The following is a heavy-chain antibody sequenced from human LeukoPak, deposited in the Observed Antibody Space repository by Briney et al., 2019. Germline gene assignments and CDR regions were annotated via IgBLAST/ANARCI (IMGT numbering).Heavy chain of an antibody. Sequence: GASVKVSCKASGGTFSSYAISWVRQAPGQGLEWMGGIIPIFGTANYAQKFQGRVTITADESTSTAYVELSSLRSEDTAVYYCARADIVVVVAATGAAFDIWGQGTMVTVSS. D-gene: IGHD2-15*01. CDR3: ARADIVVVVAATGAAFDI. CDR1: GGTFSSYA. CDR2: IIPIFGTA. J-gene: IGHJ3*02. V-gene: IGHV1-69*13.